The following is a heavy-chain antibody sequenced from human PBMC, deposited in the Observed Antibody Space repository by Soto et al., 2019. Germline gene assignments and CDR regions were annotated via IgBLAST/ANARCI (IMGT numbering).Heavy chain of an antibody. V-gene: IGHV4-59*08. CDR2: VHDSWGA. Sequence: SETLSLTCTVSGGSMSGYYWSWIRLPPGKPMEWIGYVHDSWGAAYNPSLRSRVAISLDTSKSQFSLSLTSVSATDTAMYYCVQQGYGPLHGLVAVWGQGTTVPVSS. CDR1: GGSMSGYY. D-gene: IGHD5-18*01. CDR3: VQQGYGPLHGLVAV. J-gene: IGHJ6*02.